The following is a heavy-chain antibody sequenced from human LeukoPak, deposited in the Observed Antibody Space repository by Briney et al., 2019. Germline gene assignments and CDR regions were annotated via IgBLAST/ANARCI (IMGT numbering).Heavy chain of an antibody. V-gene: IGHV1-69*13. D-gene: IGHD3-16*02. Sequence: SVKVSCKASGGTFSSYAISWARQAPGQGLEWMGGIIPIFGTANYAQKFQGRVTITADESTSTAYMELSSLRSEDTAVYYCASQMRLYDYVWGSYRGFDYWGQGTLVTVSS. CDR3: ASQMRLYDYVWGSYRGFDY. J-gene: IGHJ4*02. CDR2: IIPIFGTA. CDR1: GGTFSSYA.